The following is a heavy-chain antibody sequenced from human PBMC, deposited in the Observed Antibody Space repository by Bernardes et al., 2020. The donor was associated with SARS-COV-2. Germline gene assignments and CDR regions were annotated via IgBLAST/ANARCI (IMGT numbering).Heavy chain of an antibody. CDR2: IDHSGST. J-gene: IGHJ5*02. V-gene: IGHV4-4*02. Sequence: SESLSLTCTVSGDSISSTHWWRFVLQPPGKGLEWIGDIDHSGSTKYNPSLKSRVTISVDKSNNQFSLKLTSVTAADTAVYYCARDGSALIHRDWFDPWGQGTLVTISS. CDR1: GDSISSTHW. CDR3: ARDGSALIHRDWFDP.